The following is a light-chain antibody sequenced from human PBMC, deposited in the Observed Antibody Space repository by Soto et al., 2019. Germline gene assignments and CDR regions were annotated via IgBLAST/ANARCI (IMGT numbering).Light chain of an antibody. Sequence: DIQMTQSPSSLSASVGDRVTITCRASQSIGRYLNWYQQKPGRAPKVLIYHASNLQSGVPSRFSGSGSGTEFTLTISSLQPDDFAAYYCQQYNSYSWTFGQGTKVDIK. J-gene: IGKJ1*01. CDR2: HAS. CDR1: QSIGRY. V-gene: IGKV1-5*01. CDR3: QQYNSYSWT.